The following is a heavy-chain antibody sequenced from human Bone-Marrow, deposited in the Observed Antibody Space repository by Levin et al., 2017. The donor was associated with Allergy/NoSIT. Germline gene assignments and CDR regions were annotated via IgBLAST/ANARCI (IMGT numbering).Heavy chain of an antibody. D-gene: IGHD2-15*01. CDR3: ARDGAGDCSGGSCRPSPLFDS. J-gene: IGHJ4*02. CDR1: AFTVSSYN. V-gene: IGHV3-48*01. Sequence: GGSLRLSCAASAFTVSSYNMNWVRQAPGKGLEWVSYISSDGATIYYPDSVKGRFTISRDSAKNSVYLQMNSLRAEDTAVYYCARDGAGDCSGGSCRPSPLFDSWGQGTLVTVSS. CDR2: ISSDGATI.